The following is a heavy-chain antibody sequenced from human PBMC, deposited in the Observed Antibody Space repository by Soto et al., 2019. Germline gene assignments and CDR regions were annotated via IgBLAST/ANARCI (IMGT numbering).Heavy chain of an antibody. D-gene: IGHD3-9*01. Sequence: QVQLVESGGGVVQPGRSLRLSCVASGFTFSSYGMHWVRQAPGKGLEWVTLLSNDGSNEYYADSVKGRFTISRDNSKNTLYLQMTSLRAEDTAVYYCAKDLRRAFYGMDVWGQGTTVTVSS. CDR1: GFTFSSYG. V-gene: IGHV3-30*18. J-gene: IGHJ6*02. CDR3: AKDLRRAFYGMDV. CDR2: LSNDGSNE.